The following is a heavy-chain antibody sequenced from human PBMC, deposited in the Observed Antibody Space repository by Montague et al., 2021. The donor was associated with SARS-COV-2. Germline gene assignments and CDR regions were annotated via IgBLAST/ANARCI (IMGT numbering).Heavy chain of an antibody. J-gene: IGHJ4*02. Sequence: SLRLSCAVSGFTFSSYAMGWVRQAPGKGLEWVSVISGSGGSTYYADSVKGRFTISRDNSKNTLYPQMNSLRAEDTAVYYCAKGLSSGSYYSSYFDYWGQGTLVTVSS. D-gene: IGHD3-10*01. V-gene: IGHV3-23*01. CDR2: ISGSGGST. CDR3: AKGLSSGSYYSSYFDY. CDR1: GFTFSSYA.